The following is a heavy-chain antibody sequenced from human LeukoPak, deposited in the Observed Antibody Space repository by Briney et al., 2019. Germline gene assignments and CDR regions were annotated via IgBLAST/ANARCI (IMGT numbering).Heavy chain of an antibody. CDR2: IIPIFGTA. Sequence: SVKVFCKASGGTFSSYAISWVRQAPGQGLEWMGGIIPIFGTANYAQKFQGRVTITADESTSTAYMELSSLRSEDTAVYYCARSKAIVGATVFDYWGQGTLVTVSS. J-gene: IGHJ4*02. V-gene: IGHV1-69*01. CDR3: ARSKAIVGATVFDY. CDR1: GGTFSSYA. D-gene: IGHD1-26*01.